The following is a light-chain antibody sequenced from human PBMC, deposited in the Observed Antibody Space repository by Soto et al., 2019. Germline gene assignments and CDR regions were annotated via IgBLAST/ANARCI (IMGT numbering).Light chain of an antibody. V-gene: IGKV3-11*01. Sequence: VLTPSPATLSLSPVERSTASCRASQSVSSYLAWYQQPPGQAPRLLIYDASNRATGIPARFSGSGSGTDFTLTIRSLEPEDFAVYSCQQSSNWPGGTCGPGTTGDIK. CDR3: QQSSNWPGGT. J-gene: IGKJ3*01. CDR1: QSVSSY. CDR2: DAS.